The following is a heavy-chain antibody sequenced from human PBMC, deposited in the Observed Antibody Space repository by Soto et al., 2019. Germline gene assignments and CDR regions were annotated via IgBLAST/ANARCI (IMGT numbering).Heavy chain of an antibody. V-gene: IGHV4-34*01. Sequence: ETLSLTCAVYGGSFSGYYWSWIRQPPGKGLEWIGEINHSGSTNYNPSLKSRVTISVDTSKNQFSLKLSSVTAADTAVYYCARRRYYGSGSTSYYYYMDVWGKGTTVTVSS. D-gene: IGHD3-10*01. CDR1: GGSFSGYY. CDR2: INHSGST. J-gene: IGHJ6*03. CDR3: ARRRYYGSGSTSYYYYMDV.